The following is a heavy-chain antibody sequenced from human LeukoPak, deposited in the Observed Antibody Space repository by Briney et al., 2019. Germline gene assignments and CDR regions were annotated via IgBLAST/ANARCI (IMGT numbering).Heavy chain of an antibody. J-gene: IGHJ4*02. CDR3: AREATVTTSFDY. V-gene: IGHV1-46*01. CDR2: INPSGGST. CDR1: GYTFTSYY. Sequence: ASVKVSCKASGYTFTSYYMHWVRQAPGQGLEWRGIINPSGGSTSYAQKFQGRVTMTRDTSTSTVYMELSSLRSEDTAVYYCAREATVTTSFDYWGQGTLVTVSS. D-gene: IGHD4-17*01.